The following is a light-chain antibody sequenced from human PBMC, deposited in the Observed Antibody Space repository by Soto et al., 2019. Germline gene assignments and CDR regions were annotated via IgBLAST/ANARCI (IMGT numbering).Light chain of an antibody. J-gene: IGKJ4*01. CDR1: QSVTSSY. CDR2: GAS. V-gene: IGKV3-20*01. Sequence: EIVLTQSPGTLSLSPGERATLSCRASQSVTSSYLAWYQQKPGQAPRLLIYGASSRATGIPDRFSGSGSGTDLILTISRLEPEDFAVYYCQQCGTSPLTFGGGTKVEIK. CDR3: QQCGTSPLT.